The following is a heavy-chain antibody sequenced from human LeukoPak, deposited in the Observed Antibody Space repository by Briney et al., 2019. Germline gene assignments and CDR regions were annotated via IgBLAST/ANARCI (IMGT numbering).Heavy chain of an antibody. Sequence: ASVKVSCKASGGTFSSYAISWVRQAPGQGLEWMGWINPNSGGTNYAQKFQGRVTMTRDTSISTAYMELSRLRSDDTAVYYCARSCSGGSCYSGGPYGMDVWGQGTTVTVSS. CDR3: ARSCSGGSCYSGGPYGMDV. J-gene: IGHJ6*02. CDR2: INPNSGGT. V-gene: IGHV1-2*02. D-gene: IGHD2-15*01. CDR1: GGTFSSYA.